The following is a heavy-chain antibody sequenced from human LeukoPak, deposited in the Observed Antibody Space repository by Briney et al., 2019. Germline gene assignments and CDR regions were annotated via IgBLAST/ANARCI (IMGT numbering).Heavy chain of an antibody. CDR1: GFTFSDYY. Sequence: GGSPRLSCAASGFTFSDYYMTWIRQAPGKGLEWVSYISSSGGYTNYADSVKGRFTISRDNAKNSLYLQMNSLRAEDTAVYYCAREKTTMVRGRIVTDNYYGMDVWGKGATVTVSS. CDR2: ISSSGGYT. J-gene: IGHJ6*04. D-gene: IGHD3-10*01. CDR3: AREKTTMVRGRIVTDNYYGMDV. V-gene: IGHV3-11*06.